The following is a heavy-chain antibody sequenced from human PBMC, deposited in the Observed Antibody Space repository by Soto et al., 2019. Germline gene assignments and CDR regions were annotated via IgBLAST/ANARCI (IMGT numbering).Heavy chain of an antibody. Sequence: GASVKVSCKASGYTFTSYDINWVRQATGQGLEWMGWINAGNGNTKYSQKLQGRVTITRDTSASTAYMELSSLRSEDTAVYYCARVKNRGSSWYESYYYGMDVWGQGTTVTVSS. CDR1: GYTFTSYD. D-gene: IGHD6-13*01. CDR3: ARVKNRGSSWYESYYYGMDV. CDR2: INAGNGNT. J-gene: IGHJ6*02. V-gene: IGHV1-3*01.